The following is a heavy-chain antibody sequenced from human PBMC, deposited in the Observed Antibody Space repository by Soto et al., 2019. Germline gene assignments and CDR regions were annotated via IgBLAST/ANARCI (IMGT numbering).Heavy chain of an antibody. D-gene: IGHD2-15*01. CDR1: GYTFTSYG. J-gene: IGHJ6*02. CDR3: ARDLGCSGGSCYDIYYYYGMDV. Sequence: ASVKVSCKASGYTFTSYGISWVRQAPGQGLEWMGIINPSGGSTSYAQKFQGRVTMTRDTSTSTVYMELSSLRSEDTAVYYCARDLGCSGGSCYDIYYYYGMDVWGQGTTVTVSS. V-gene: IGHV1-46*01. CDR2: INPSGGST.